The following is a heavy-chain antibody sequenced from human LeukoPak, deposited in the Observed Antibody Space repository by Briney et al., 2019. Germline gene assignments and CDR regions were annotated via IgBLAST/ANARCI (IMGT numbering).Heavy chain of an antibody. V-gene: IGHV3-30*02. Sequence: PGGSLRLSCAASGFSFSSYGMHWVRQAPGKGLEWVAVIWYDGSNKYYVDSVKGRFTISRDNFKNTLYLQMNSLRAEDMAVYYCAKEGSGYYRYYFDYWGQGTLVTVSS. J-gene: IGHJ4*02. CDR2: IWYDGSNK. CDR3: AKEGSGYYRYYFDY. D-gene: IGHD3-22*01. CDR1: GFSFSSYG.